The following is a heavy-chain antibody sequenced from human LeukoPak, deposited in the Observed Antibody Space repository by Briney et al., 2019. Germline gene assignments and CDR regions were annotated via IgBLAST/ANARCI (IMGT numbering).Heavy chain of an antibody. CDR1: GFTFSSSA. CDR2: ISGSGSGGST. D-gene: IGHD5-18*01. J-gene: IGHJ4*02. CDR3: ARGGAAMVNY. V-gene: IGHV3-23*01. Sequence: GGSLRLSCAASGFTFSSSAMSWVRQAPGKGLEWVSSISGSGSGGSTYYADSVKGRFTISRDNSKNTLYLQMNSLRAEDTAVYYCARGGAAMVNYWGQGTLVTVS.